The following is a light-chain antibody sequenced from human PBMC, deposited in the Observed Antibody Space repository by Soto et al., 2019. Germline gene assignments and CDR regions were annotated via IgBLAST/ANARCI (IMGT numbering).Light chain of an antibody. CDR3: SSYAVSNSYV. CDR2: EVS. Sequence: VLTQPPSASGSPGQSVTISCTGTSSDVGAYIYVSWYQQHPGKAPKLVIYEVSKRPPGVPDRFSGSRSGNTASLTVSGLQAEDEADYYCSSYAVSNSYVFGTGTKVTVL. V-gene: IGLV2-8*01. J-gene: IGLJ1*01. CDR1: SSDVGAYIY.